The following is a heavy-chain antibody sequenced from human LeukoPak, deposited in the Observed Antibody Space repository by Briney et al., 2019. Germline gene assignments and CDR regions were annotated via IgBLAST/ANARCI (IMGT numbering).Heavy chain of an antibody. J-gene: IGHJ4*02. Sequence: PGGSLRLSCAASGFTFSNYAMTWVRQAPGKGLEWVSAISGSGGSTYYADSVKGRFTISRDTSKNTLYLQMNSLKTEDTAVYYCTTTLDYYAPGLIRPPDDYWGQGTLVTVSS. CDR2: ISGSGGST. V-gene: IGHV3-23*01. CDR1: GFTFSNYA. D-gene: IGHD3-10*01. CDR3: TTTLDYYAPGLIRPPDDY.